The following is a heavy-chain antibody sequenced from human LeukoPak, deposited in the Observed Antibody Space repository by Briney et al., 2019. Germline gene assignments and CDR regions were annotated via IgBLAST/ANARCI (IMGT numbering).Heavy chain of an antibody. J-gene: IGHJ5*02. CDR2: ISWNSGSI. CDR3: AKGESGYYYSNWFDP. CDR1: GFTFDDYA. D-gene: IGHD3-22*01. Sequence: GGSLRLSCAASGFTFDDYAMHWVRQAPGKGLEWVSGISWNSGSIGYADSVKGRFTISRDNAKNSLYLQMNSLRAEDTALYYCAKGESGYYYSNWFDPWGQGTLVTVSS. V-gene: IGHV3-9*01.